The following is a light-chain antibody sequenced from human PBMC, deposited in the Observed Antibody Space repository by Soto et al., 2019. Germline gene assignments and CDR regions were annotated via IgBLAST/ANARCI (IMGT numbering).Light chain of an antibody. CDR2: EVT. CDR1: SSDVGTYNL. Sequence: LAQPASVSGSPEQSITISCTGTSSDVGTYNLVSWYQQHPGKAPKLIIYEVTERPSGISNRFSGSKFGNTASLTISGLLPEDEADYYCCSYGGSSTFPYVFGTGTKVPS. J-gene: IGLJ1*01. CDR3: CSYGGSSTFPYV. V-gene: IGLV2-23*02.